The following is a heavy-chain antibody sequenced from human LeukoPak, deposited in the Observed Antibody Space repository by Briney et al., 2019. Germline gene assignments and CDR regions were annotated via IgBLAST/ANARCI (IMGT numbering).Heavy chain of an antibody. CDR2: INPSGGST. D-gene: IGHD6-19*01. CDR1: GYTFTSYY. Sequence: ASVKVSCKASGYTFTSYYMHWVRQAPGQGLEWMGIINPSGGSTSYAQKFQGRVTMTRDTSISTAYMELSRLRSDDTAVYYCARERRIAVAANWFDPWGQGTLVTVSS. V-gene: IGHV1-46*01. J-gene: IGHJ5*02. CDR3: ARERRIAVAANWFDP.